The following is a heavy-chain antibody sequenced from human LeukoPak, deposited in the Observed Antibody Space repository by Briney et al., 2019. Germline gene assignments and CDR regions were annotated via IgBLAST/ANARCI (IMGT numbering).Heavy chain of an antibody. J-gene: IGHJ4*02. V-gene: IGHV4-39*01. CDR1: GGSMSSSSYY. CDR3: ARRGYCSGGSCYSGLSYFDY. Sequence: SETLSLTCTVSGGSMSSSSYYWGWIRQPPGKGLEWIGSIYYSGSTYYNPSLKSRVTISIDTSKNQFSLKLSSVTAADTAVYYCARRGYCSGGSCYSGLSYFDYWGQGTLVTVSS. D-gene: IGHD2-15*01. CDR2: IYYSGST.